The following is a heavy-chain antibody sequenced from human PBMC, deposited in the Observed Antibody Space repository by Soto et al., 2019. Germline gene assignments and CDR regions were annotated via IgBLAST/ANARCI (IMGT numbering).Heavy chain of an antibody. Sequence: QITLKESGPTLVKPTQTLTLTCTFSGFSLSTSGVGVGWIRQPPGKALECLALIYWDDDKRYSPSLKSRLTITKDTSKNQVVLTMTNMDPVDTATYYCAHSALKYDFWSGPPRNWFDPWGQGTLVTVSS. CDR1: GFSLSTSGVG. V-gene: IGHV2-5*02. CDR3: AHSALKYDFWSGPPRNWFDP. CDR2: IYWDDDK. J-gene: IGHJ5*02. D-gene: IGHD3-3*01.